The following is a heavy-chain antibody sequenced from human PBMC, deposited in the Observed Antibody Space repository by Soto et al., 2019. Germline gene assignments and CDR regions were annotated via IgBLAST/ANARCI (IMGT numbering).Heavy chain of an antibody. D-gene: IGHD2-21*01. Sequence: QVQLVQSGAEVTRPGVSVKVSCEASGYTSPDYPVHWVRQAPGQRLEWVGGMNAGNGRTRSSQKFQDRVTITRDTSAITAYMDLGSLSSEDTAVYYCATRCPVVSNALDIWGQGTLVTVSS. CDR2: MNAGNGRT. CDR3: ATRCPVVSNALDI. J-gene: IGHJ3*02. V-gene: IGHV1-3*01. CDR1: GYTSPDYP.